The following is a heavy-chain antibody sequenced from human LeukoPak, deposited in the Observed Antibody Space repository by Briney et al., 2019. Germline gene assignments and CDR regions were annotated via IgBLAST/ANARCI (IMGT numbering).Heavy chain of an antibody. CDR3: ARDKTYSSGSLYGY. Sequence: GGSLRLSCAPSGFTFSSYSMNWGRQAPGKGLEWVSSISSSSSYIYYANSVKGRFTISRDNAKNLLYLQMNSLRAEDTAVYYCARDKTYSSGSLYGYWGQGTLVTVSS. D-gene: IGHD6-19*01. CDR1: GFTFSSYS. V-gene: IGHV3-21*01. J-gene: IGHJ4*02. CDR2: ISSSSSYI.